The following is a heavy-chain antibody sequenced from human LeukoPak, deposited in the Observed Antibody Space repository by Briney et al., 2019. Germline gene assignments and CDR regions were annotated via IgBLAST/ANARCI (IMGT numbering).Heavy chain of an antibody. D-gene: IGHD6-19*01. CDR1: GFTFSSYA. Sequence: GGSLRLSCAASGFTFSSYAMSWVRQAPGKGLEWVSAISGSGGSTYYADSVKGRFTISKDNSKNTLYLQMNSLRAEDTAVYYCAKDLPRTAQWLVPGTYYGMDVWGQGTTVTVSS. V-gene: IGHV3-23*01. CDR3: AKDLPRTAQWLVPGTYYGMDV. J-gene: IGHJ6*02. CDR2: ISGSGGST.